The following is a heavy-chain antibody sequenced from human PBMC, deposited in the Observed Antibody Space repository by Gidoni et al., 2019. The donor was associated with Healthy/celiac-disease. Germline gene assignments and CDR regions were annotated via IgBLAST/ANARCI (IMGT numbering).Heavy chain of an antibody. D-gene: IGHD6-13*01. CDR1: GYTFTSYS. V-gene: IGHV1-46*01. Sequence: QVPLVQSGAEVKKPGASVKVSCKASGYTFTSYSMHWVRQAPGQGLEWMGIINPSGGSTSYAQKFQGRVTMTRDTSTSTVYMELSSLRSEDTAVYYCARFIEYSSSWYKEQDDAFDIWGQGTMVTVSS. CDR2: INPSGGST. CDR3: ARFIEYSSSWYKEQDDAFDI. J-gene: IGHJ3*02.